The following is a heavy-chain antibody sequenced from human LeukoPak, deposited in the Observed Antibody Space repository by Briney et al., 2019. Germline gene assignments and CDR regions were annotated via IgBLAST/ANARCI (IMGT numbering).Heavy chain of an antibody. CDR1: GFTFSSYW. V-gene: IGHV3-74*01. CDR2: IASDGSST. J-gene: IGHJ4*02. CDR3: ARGRPHGNDY. D-gene: IGHD4-23*01. Sequence: GGSLRLSCAASGFTFSSYWMNWVRQAPGKGLVWVSRIASDGSSTTYADSVKGRFSISRDNAKNTLYLQMNSLRVEDTAVYYCARGRPHGNDYWGQGTLVAVSS.